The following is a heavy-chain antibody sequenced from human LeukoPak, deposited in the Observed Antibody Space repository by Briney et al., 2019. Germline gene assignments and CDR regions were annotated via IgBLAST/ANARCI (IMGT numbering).Heavy chain of an antibody. CDR2: INPSGGST. V-gene: IGHV1-46*01. D-gene: IGHD3-3*01. CDR1: GYTFTSYY. J-gene: IGHJ6*02. CDR3: AREGFPPKISDFWSGLGPYYYYGMDV. Sequence: ASVKVSCKASGYTFTSYYMHWVRQAPGQGLEWMGIINPSGGSTSYTEKFQGRVTMTRDTSTSTVYMELSSLRSEDTAVYYCAREGFPPKISDFWSGLGPYYYYGMDVWGQGTTVTVSS.